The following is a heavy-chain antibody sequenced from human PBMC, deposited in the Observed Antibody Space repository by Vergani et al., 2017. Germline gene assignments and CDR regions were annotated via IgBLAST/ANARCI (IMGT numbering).Heavy chain of an antibody. CDR2: IGYDGRIK. D-gene: IGHD4-11*01. CDR3: ARNWGPDYSHDEVIYEGIYSYYYMDV. CDR1: GFTFTDYG. Sequence: VQLVESGGGLEQPGRSLRLSCRASGFTFTDYGISWVRQAPGKGLEWVAFIGYDGRIKYNVDSVKGRFTISRDTSKKTLSLQMRSLRADDTAVYYCARNWGPDYSHDEVIYEGIYSYYYMDVWGKGTTVTVSS. V-gene: IGHV3-30*03. J-gene: IGHJ6*03.